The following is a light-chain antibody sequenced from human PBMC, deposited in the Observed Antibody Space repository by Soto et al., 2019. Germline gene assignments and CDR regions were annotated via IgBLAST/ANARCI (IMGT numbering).Light chain of an antibody. CDR2: EAS. CDR1: QSVASSY. Sequence: EIVLTQSPGTLSLSPGERASLSCRASQSVASSYLAWYQQKPGQAPRLLIYEASSRATGTPDRFSGSGSGTDFTLTISRLEPEDFAVYYCQQYGGSPGLFTFGPGTKVDIK. V-gene: IGKV3-20*01. J-gene: IGKJ3*01. CDR3: QQYGGSPGLFT.